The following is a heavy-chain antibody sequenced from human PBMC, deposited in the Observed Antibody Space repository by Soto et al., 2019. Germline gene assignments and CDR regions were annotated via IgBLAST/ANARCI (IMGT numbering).Heavy chain of an antibody. Sequence: SLKISCAASGFTFDDYAMHWVRQAPGKGLEWVSGISWNSGSIGYADSVKGRFTISRDNAKNSLYLQMNSLRAEDTALYYCAKGRGTIYYYYGMDVWGQGTTVTVSS. CDR2: ISWNSGSI. V-gene: IGHV3-9*01. J-gene: IGHJ6*02. CDR1: GFTFDDYA. CDR3: AKGRGTIYYYYGMDV. D-gene: IGHD3-3*01.